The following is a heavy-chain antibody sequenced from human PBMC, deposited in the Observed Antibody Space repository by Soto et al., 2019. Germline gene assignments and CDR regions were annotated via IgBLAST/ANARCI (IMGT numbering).Heavy chain of an antibody. D-gene: IGHD3-10*01. CDR1: GFTVSSNY. CDR2: IYSGGST. Sequence: GGSLRLSCAASGFTVSSNYMSWVRQAPGKGLEWVSVIYSGGSTYYADSVKGRFTISRGNSKNTLYLQMNSLRAEDTAVYYCARDLGSMAGYAFDIWGQGTMVTVSS. V-gene: IGHV3-53*01. CDR3: ARDLGSMAGYAFDI. J-gene: IGHJ3*02.